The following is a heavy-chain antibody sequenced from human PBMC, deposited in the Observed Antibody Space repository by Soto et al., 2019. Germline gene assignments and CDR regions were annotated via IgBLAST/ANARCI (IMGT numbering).Heavy chain of an antibody. V-gene: IGHV4-59*01. J-gene: IGHJ4*02. D-gene: IGHD7-27*01. Sequence: SETLSLTCTVSGGSISSYYWSWIRQPPGKGLEWIGDIYYSGSTNYNPSLKSRVTISVDKSKNQFFLKLSSVTAADTAVYYCARGSGELGMSYWGQGTLVTVSS. CDR2: IYYSGST. CDR1: GGSISSYY. CDR3: ARGSGELGMSY.